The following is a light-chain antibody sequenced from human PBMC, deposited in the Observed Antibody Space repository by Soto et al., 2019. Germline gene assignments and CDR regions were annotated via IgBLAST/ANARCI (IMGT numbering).Light chain of an antibody. Sequence: VLSQSPGRLSLSPGERATLSCRASQSVPSTYFAWYQQKSGQPPRLLISGTSNRATGIPDRFSGSGSGRDFTLTISRLEPEDFAVYYCQQYGSSPITFGQGTRLEIK. CDR3: QQYGSSPIT. J-gene: IGKJ5*01. V-gene: IGKV3-20*01. CDR1: QSVPSTY. CDR2: GTS.